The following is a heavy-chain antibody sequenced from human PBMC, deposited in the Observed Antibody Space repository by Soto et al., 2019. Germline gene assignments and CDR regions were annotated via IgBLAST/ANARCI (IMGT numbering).Heavy chain of an antibody. Sequence: QVQLVQSGAEVKKSGSSVKVSCKASGGTFSSYAISWVRQAPGQGLEWMGGIIPIFGTANYAQKFQGRVTITADESTSTAYMELSSLRSEDTAVYYCARPSYYDSSGYWQNYYYGMDVWGQGTTVTVSS. D-gene: IGHD3-22*01. CDR1: GGTFSSYA. J-gene: IGHJ6*02. CDR3: ARPSYYDSSGYWQNYYYGMDV. V-gene: IGHV1-69*01. CDR2: IIPIFGTA.